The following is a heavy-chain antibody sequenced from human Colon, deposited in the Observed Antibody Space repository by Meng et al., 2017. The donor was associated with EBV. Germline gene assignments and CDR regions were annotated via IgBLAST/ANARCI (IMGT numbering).Heavy chain of an antibody. CDR1: GGSHSDYY. CDR2: IHPSGSI. D-gene: IGHD7-27*01. J-gene: IGHJ2*01. CDR3: SRGVDSYKLGNL. Sequence: VQVHHGGAGLLKPSESLSLRRGVYGGSHSDYYCSWIRQSPGRGLECIGEIHPSGSIFYNPSLQSRVTISVDTSKNQFSLNLNSVTAADTAVYFCSRGVDSYKLGNLWGRGTLVTVSS. V-gene: IGHV4-34*01.